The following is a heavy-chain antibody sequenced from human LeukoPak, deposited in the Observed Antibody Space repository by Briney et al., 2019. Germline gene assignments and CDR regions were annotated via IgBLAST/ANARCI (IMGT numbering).Heavy chain of an antibody. J-gene: IGHJ4*02. Sequence: PGGSLRLSCAASGFTFDDYGMSWARQAPGKGLEWVAGINWNGGRTGYADSGKGRFTISRDNAKNSRYLQMNSPRAQDKAVYYCARAGLYNWNSEGTAYFDYWGQGTLVTVSS. D-gene: IGHD1-7*01. CDR1: GFTFDDYG. V-gene: IGHV3-20*04. CDR2: INWNGGRT. CDR3: ARAGLYNWNSEGTAYFDY.